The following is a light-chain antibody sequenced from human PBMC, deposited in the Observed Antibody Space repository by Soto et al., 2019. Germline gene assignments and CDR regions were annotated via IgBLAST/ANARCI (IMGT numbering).Light chain of an antibody. CDR2: LGS. J-gene: IGKJ2*01. V-gene: IGKV2-28*01. CDR3: KQDLQTPR. CDR1: QSLLHSNGYNY. Sequence: MTQSPLSLPVTPGEPASISCRSSQSLLHSNGYNYLDWYLQKPGQSPQLLIYLGSYRASGVPDRFSGSGSGTDFTLKISRVEDEDVGFYYCKQDLQTPRFGQGTKLEIK.